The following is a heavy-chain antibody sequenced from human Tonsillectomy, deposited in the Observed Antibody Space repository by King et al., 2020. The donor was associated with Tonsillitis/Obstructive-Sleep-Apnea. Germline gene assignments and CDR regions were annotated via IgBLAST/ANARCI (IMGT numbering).Heavy chain of an antibody. CDR2: INPNSGGT. J-gene: IGHJ4*02. Sequence: QLVQSGAEVKKPGASVKVSCKASGYTFTDYYMHWVRQAPGHGLEWMGWINPNSGGTDSAQKFRGRVTMTRHTSISTAYMELSSLTSDDTAGYYCARGPRGYSYGSVDYWGQGTLFTVSS. D-gene: IGHD5-18*01. CDR3: ARGPRGYSYGSVDY. CDR1: GYTFTDYY. V-gene: IGHV1-2*02.